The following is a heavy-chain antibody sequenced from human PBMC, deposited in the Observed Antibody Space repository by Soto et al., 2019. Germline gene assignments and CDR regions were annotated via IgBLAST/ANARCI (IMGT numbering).Heavy chain of an antibody. CDR2: VSWNGSRT. CDR3: ARDEPSTLCGMDV. D-gene: IGHD3-10*02. V-gene: IGHV3-35*01. CDR1: GFTFSNSD. J-gene: IGHJ6*02. Sequence: GGSLRLSCAASGFTFSNSDMNWVHQAPGKGLEWVSGVSWNGSRTHYADSVKGRFIISRDNSKNTLYLQMNSLRAEDTAVYYCARDEPSTLCGMDVWGQGTTVTVSS.